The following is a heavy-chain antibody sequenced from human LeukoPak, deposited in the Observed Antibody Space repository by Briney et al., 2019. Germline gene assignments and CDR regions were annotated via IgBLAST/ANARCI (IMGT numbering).Heavy chain of an antibody. CDR1: GYTFTGYY. Sequence: GASVKVSCKASGYTFTGYYMHWVRQAPGQGLEWMGWINPNSGGTNYAQKFQGRVTMARDTSISTAYMELSRLRSDDTAVYYCASDPLVATGYFDYWGQGTLVTVSS. D-gene: IGHD5-12*01. CDR2: INPNSGGT. J-gene: IGHJ4*02. V-gene: IGHV1-2*02. CDR3: ASDPLVATGYFDY.